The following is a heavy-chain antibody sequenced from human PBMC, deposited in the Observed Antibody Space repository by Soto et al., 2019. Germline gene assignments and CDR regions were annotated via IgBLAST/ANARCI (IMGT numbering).Heavy chain of an antibody. V-gene: IGHV4-59*01. J-gene: IGHJ6*03. CDR3: AGGEYEAPYYYDYYMGV. CDR1: GGAISSYY. D-gene: IGHD3-10*01. CDR2: IYYSGTT. Sequence: QVQLQESGPGLVKPSETLSLTCTVSGGAISSYYWSWIRQPPGKGLVWIGYIYYSGTTNYNPSLKSRVTISVDTSKSQFSLKLSSVTAADTAVYYCAGGEYEAPYYYDYYMGVWGKGTTVTVSS.